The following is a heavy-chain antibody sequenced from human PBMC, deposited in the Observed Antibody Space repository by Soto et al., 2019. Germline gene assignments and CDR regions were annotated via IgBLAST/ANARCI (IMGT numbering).Heavy chain of an antibody. CDR2: IWHDGSDK. J-gene: IGHJ5*01. CDR1: GFTFSSYG. Sequence: QVQLVESGGGVVQPGTSLRLSCAASGFTFSSYGMHWVRQAPGKGLEWVAVIWHDGSDKYYVDFVKGRFTISRDNSKNTLDLQMNSLRAEDTAVYYCVREAIVASTVPHNWVDSWGQGTLVTVSS. V-gene: IGHV3-33*01. D-gene: IGHD5-12*01. CDR3: VREAIVASTVPHNWVDS.